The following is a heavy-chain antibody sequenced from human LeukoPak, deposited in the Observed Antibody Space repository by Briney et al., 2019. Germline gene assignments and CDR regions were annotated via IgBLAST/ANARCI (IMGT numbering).Heavy chain of an antibody. CDR1: GGSISSYY. CDR3: ARSVGYCSGGSCLDFDY. J-gene: IGHJ4*02. CDR2: IYTSGST. V-gene: IGHV4-4*07. D-gene: IGHD2-15*01. Sequence: SGTLSLTCTVSGGSISSYYWSWIRQPAGKGLEWIGRIYTSGSTNYNPSLKSRVTMSVDTSKNQFSLKLSSVTAADTAVYYCARSVGYCSGGSCLDFDYRGQGTLVTVSS.